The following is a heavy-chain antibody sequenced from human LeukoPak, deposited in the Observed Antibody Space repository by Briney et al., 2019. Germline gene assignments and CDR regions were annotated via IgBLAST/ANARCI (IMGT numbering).Heavy chain of an antibody. J-gene: IGHJ4*02. Sequence: GGSLRLSCAASGFSFSSHWMHWVRQTPGKGLVWVARINGDGTTSSYADSVKGRFTISRDNAKNTLYLQMNSLRAEDTALYYCARTIAVNGGDFDYWGQGTLVTVSS. CDR1: GFSFSSHW. CDR2: INGDGTTS. CDR3: ARTIAVNGGDFDY. V-gene: IGHV3-74*01. D-gene: IGHD6-19*01.